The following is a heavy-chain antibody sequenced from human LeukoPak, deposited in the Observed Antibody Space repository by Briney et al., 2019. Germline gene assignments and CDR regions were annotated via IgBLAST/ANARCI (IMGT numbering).Heavy chain of an antibody. J-gene: IGHJ6*02. D-gene: IGHD3-10*01. CDR3: ARGMVREVILDYYYGMDV. CDR2: IYYSGST. V-gene: IGHV4-59*01. CDR1: GGSISSYY. Sequence: SETLSLTCTVSGGSISSYYWSWIRQPPGKGLEWIGYIYYSGSTNYNPSLKSRVTISVDTSKNQFSLKLSSVTAADTAVYYCARGMVREVILDYYYGMDVWGQGTTVTVSS.